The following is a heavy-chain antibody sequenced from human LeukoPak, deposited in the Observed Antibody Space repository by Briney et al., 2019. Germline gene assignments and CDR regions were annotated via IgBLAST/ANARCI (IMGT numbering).Heavy chain of an antibody. CDR2: IYYSGST. J-gene: IGHJ4*02. V-gene: IGHV4-59*01. D-gene: IGHD6-19*01. CDR3: ARGVEVAGLFDY. Sequence: PSETLSLTCTVSGDSISNYYWTWIRQPPGKGLEWIGYIYYSGSTNYNPSLKSRVTISVDTSKNQFSLKLSSVTSADTAVYYCARGVEVAGLFDYWGQGTLVTVSS. CDR1: GDSISNYY.